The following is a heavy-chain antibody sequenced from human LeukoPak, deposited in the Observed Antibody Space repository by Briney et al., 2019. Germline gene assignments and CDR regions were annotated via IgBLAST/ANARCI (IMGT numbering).Heavy chain of an antibody. V-gene: IGHV4-31*03. CDR2: INYSGTT. D-gene: IGHD3-10*01. CDR1: GGSISSENYF. J-gene: IGHJ5*02. Sequence: SETLSLTCSVSGGSISSENYFWSWIRRHPGKGLEWIGYINYSGTTYYNPSLKSRVTISIDASKKRFSLDLTSVTAADTAVYYCARAGPWQIDPWGQGTLVTVSS. CDR3: ARAGPWQIDP.